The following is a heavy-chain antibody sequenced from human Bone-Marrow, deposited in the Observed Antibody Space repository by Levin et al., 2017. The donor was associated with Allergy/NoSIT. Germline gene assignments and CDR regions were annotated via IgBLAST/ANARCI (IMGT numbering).Heavy chain of an antibody. CDR1: GDSFRNSA. CDR3: ARSISLIGVGENV. V-gene: IGHV1-69*13. J-gene: IGHJ6*02. Sequence: ASVKVSCKTSGDSFRNSAINWVRQVPGQGLEWMGGIVPLFTTPNYAKKFQGRITITADESTSTGYMEMISLRSEDTAVYYCARSISLIGVGENVWGQGTTVTVSS. D-gene: IGHD6-19*01. CDR2: IVPLFTTP.